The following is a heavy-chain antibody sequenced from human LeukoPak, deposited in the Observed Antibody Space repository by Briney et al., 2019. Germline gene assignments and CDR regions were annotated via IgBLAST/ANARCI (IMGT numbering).Heavy chain of an antibody. D-gene: IGHD3-10*01. V-gene: IGHV3-33*01. Sequence: PGGSLRLSCAASGFTFSSYGIHWVRQAPGKGLEWVAVIWYDGSNEYYADSVKGRFTISRDNSKNTLYLQMNSLRAEDTAVYYCAISYMVRGGSDAFDIWGQGTMVTVSS. J-gene: IGHJ3*02. CDR2: IWYDGSNE. CDR1: GFTFSSYG. CDR3: AISYMVRGGSDAFDI.